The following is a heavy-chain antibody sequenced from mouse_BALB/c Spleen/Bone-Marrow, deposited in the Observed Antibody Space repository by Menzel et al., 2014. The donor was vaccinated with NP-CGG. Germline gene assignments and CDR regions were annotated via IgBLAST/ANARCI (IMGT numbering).Heavy chain of an antibody. J-gene: IGHJ4*01. CDR3: ARGGNYGAMDY. CDR2: ISDGGSYT. Sequence: EVKLVESGGGLVKPGGSLKLSCAASGLTFSDYYMYWVRQTPEKRLEWVATISDGGSYTYYPDSVKGRFTISRDNAKNNLYLQMSSLKSEDTAMYYCARGGNYGAMDYWGQGTSVTVSS. D-gene: IGHD2-1*01. CDR1: GLTFSDYY. V-gene: IGHV5-4*02.